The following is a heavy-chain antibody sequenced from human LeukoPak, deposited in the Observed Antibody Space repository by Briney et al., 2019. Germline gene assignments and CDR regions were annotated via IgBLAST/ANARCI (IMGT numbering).Heavy chain of an antibody. CDR3: ARVGRRIVAPAAHYYYYYTDV. J-gene: IGHJ6*03. Sequence: SQTLSLTCTVSGGSISSGDYYWSWIRQPPGKGLEWIGYIYYSGSTYYNPSLKSRVTISVDTSKNQFSLKLSSVTAADTAVYYCARVGRRIVAPAAHYYYYYTDVWGKGTTVTVSS. CDR2: IYYSGST. D-gene: IGHD2-2*01. V-gene: IGHV4-30-4*08. CDR1: GGSISSGDYY.